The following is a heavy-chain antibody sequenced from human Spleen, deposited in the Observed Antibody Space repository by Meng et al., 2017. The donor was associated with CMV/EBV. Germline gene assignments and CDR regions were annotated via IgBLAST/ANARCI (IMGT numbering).Heavy chain of an antibody. J-gene: IGHJ4*02. V-gene: IGHV4-31*02. CDR3: AREWLYGGDRYFDY. CDR1: GDSISSGGYY. Sequence: SGDSISSGGYYWSWIRQHPGRGLEWIGYIYYSGSTYYNPSLKSRVSISVDTSRNQFSLKLSSITAADTAVYYCAREWLYGGDRYFDYWGQGTLVTVSS. CDR2: IYYSGST. D-gene: IGHD2-21*02.